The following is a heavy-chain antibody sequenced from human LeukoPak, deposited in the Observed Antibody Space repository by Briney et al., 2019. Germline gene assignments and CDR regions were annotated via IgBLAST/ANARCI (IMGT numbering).Heavy chain of an antibody. CDR1: GFTFSSYA. D-gene: IGHD1-14*01. J-gene: IGHJ6*03. Sequence: GGSLRLSCAASGFTFSSYAMSWVRQAPGKGLEWVSAISGSGGSTYFADSVKGRFTISRDNSKNTLYLQMNSLRAEDTAVYYCAKDSRRSYYYYYYMDVWGKGTTVTVSS. CDR3: AKDSRRSYYYYYYMDV. CDR2: ISGSGGST. V-gene: IGHV3-23*01.